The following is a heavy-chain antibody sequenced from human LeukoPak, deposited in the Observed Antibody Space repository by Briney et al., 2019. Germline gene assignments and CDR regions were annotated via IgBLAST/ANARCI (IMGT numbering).Heavy chain of an antibody. J-gene: IGHJ5*02. D-gene: IGHD2-2*01. CDR3: ARVYCSSTRCYSWFDP. CDR1: GGSFSGYY. V-gene: IGHV4-34*01. Sequence: SETLSLTCAVYGGSFSGYYWSWIRQPPGKGLEWIGEINHSGSTNYNPSLKSRVTILVDTSKNQFSLKLSSVTAADTAVYYRARVYCSSTRCYSWFDPWGQGTLVTVSS. CDR2: INHSGST.